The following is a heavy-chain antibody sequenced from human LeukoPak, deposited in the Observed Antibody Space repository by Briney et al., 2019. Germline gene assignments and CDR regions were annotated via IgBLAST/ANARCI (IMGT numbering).Heavy chain of an antibody. Sequence: ASVKVSCKASGYTFTGYYMHWVRQAPGQGLEWMGWINPNSGGTNYAQKFQGRVTMTRDTSISTAYMELRSLRSDDTAVYYCARDLLPLGYCSGGSCYDAFDIWGQGTMVTVSS. CDR1: GYTFTGYY. CDR2: INPNSGGT. CDR3: ARDLLPLGYCSGGSCYDAFDI. J-gene: IGHJ3*02. D-gene: IGHD2-15*01. V-gene: IGHV1-2*02.